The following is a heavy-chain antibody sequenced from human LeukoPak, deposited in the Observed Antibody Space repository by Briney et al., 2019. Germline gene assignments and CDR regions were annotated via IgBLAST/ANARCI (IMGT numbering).Heavy chain of an antibody. CDR3: ARGYDFWSGYATILTVYNWFDP. J-gene: IGHJ5*02. CDR1: GFTVSSNY. D-gene: IGHD3-3*01. Sequence: GSLRLSCAASGFTVSSNYMSWVRQAPGKGLEWIGSIYYSGSTYYNPSLKSRVTISVDTSKNQFSLQLNSVTPEDTAVYYCARGYDFWSGYATILTVYNWFDPWGQGTLVTVSS. V-gene: IGHV4-59*05. CDR2: IYYSGST.